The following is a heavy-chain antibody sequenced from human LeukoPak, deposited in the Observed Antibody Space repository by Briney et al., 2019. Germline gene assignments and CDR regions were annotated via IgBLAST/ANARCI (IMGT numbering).Heavy chain of an antibody. Sequence: SETLSLTCTVSGGSINIYYWSWIRHPSGKGLEWIGSIYYSGSTYYNPSLKSRVTISVDTSKNQFSLKLSSVTAADTAVYYCARLRGDSGWFPTCWFDLWGQGTLVTVSS. CDR2: IYYSGST. D-gene: IGHD6-19*01. V-gene: IGHV4-59*05. CDR3: ARLRGDSGWFPTCWFDL. CDR1: GGSINIYY. J-gene: IGHJ5*02.